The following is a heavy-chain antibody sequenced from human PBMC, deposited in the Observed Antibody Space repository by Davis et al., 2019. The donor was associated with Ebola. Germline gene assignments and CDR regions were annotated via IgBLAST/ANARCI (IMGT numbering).Heavy chain of an antibody. J-gene: IGHJ3*02. CDR1: GYSFTTYW. CDR3: ATLRRTITGMDDGFDI. D-gene: IGHD1-20*01. V-gene: IGHV5-51*01. CDR2: IFPRDSDT. Sequence: GSLKISCKGSGYSFTTYWIGWVRQMPGKGLEWMGIIFPRDSDTRYSPSFQGQVRISVDKSITTAYLQWGSLKASDTARYYCATLRRTITGMDDGFDIWGQGTMVTVSS.